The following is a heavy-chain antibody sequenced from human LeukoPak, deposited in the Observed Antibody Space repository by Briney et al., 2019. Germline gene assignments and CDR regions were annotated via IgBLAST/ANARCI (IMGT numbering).Heavy chain of an antibody. J-gene: IGHJ4*02. V-gene: IGHV4-30-4*08. CDR1: GGSISGGDYY. CDR2: IYYSGST. Sequence: PSETLSLTCTVSGGSISGGDYYWSWIRQPPGKGLEWIGYIYYSGSTYYNPSLKSRVTISVDTSKNQFSLKLSSVTAADTAVYYCASRDLGYGDYMFDYWGQGTLVTVSS. CDR3: ASRDLGYGDYMFDY. D-gene: IGHD4-17*01.